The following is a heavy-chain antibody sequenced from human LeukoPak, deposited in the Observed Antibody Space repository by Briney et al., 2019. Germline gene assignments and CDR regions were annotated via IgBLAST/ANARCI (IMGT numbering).Heavy chain of an antibody. V-gene: IGHV3-74*01. CDR1: GFAFSSNW. CDR3: ATSLGPLTEY. D-gene: IGHD7-27*01. Sequence: PGGSLRLSCAASGFAFSSNWMHWVRQTPGKGLVWVSRINSGGSGTSYAASVEGRFTISSDNVKNTLYLQMDSLRAEDTAVYYCATSLGPLTEYWGQGTLVTVSS. J-gene: IGHJ4*02. CDR2: INSGGSGT.